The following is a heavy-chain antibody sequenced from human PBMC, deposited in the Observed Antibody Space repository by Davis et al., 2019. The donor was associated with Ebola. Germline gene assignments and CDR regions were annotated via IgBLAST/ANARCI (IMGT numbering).Heavy chain of an antibody. CDR3: ARVGYDLWSGFITGNWFDP. J-gene: IGHJ5*02. V-gene: IGHV4-59*01. CDR2: IYYSGST. CDR1: GVSISSYY. D-gene: IGHD3-3*01. Sequence: SETLSLTCIVSGVSISSYYWSWIRQPPGKGLEWIGYIYYSGSTNYNPSLKSRVTISVDTSKNQFSLKLSSVTAADTAVYYCARVGYDLWSGFITGNWFDPWGQGTLVTVSS.